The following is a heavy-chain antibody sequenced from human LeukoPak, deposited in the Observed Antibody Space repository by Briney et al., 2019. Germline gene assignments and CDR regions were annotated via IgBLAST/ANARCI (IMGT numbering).Heavy chain of an antibody. CDR2: IWYDGSNK. Sequence: GGSLRLSCAASGFTFSTYAMHWVRQAPGKGLEWVAAIWYDGSNKYYADSVKGRFTISRDNSKNTLFLQMNSLRAEDTAVYYCARAQLEQLWLLFDYWGQGTLVTVSS. J-gene: IGHJ4*02. V-gene: IGHV3-33*01. D-gene: IGHD5-18*01. CDR3: ARAQLEQLWLLFDY. CDR1: GFTFSTYA.